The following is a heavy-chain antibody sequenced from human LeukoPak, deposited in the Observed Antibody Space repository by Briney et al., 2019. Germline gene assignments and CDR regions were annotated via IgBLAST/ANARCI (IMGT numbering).Heavy chain of an antibody. CDR1: RFTSSTYS. CDR3: ASDGVATPATIDY. Sequence: PGGSLRLSCAACRFTSSTYSMNWVRQAPGKGLEWVSYISSSSSTIRYADSVRGRFTISRDNAKNSLFLQMNSLRAEDTAVYYCASDGVATPATIDYWGQGTLVTVSS. J-gene: IGHJ4*02. CDR2: ISSSSSTI. V-gene: IGHV3-48*01. D-gene: IGHD6-13*01.